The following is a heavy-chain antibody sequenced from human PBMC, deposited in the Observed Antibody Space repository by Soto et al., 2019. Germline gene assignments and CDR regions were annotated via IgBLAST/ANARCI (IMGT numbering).Heavy chain of an antibody. D-gene: IGHD5-12*01. CDR2: IKSKTDGGTT. J-gene: IGHJ5*02. V-gene: IGHV3-15*01. CDR3: TTDALRYLNWFDP. Sequence: GGSLRLSCAASGFTFSNAWMSWVRQAPGKGLEWVGRIKSKTDGGTTDYAAPVKGRFTISRDDSKNTLYLQMNSLKTEDTAVYYCTTDALRYLNWFDPWGQGTLVTVSS. CDR1: GFTFSNAW.